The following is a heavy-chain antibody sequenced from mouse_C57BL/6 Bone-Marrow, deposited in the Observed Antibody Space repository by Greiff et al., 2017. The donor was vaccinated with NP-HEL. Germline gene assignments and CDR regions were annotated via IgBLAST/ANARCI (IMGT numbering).Heavy chain of an antibody. CDR3: ARAVYRVSHWYFDV. V-gene: IGHV1-53*01. D-gene: IGHD1-3*01. CDR2: INPSNGGT. CDR1: GYTFTSYW. J-gene: IGHJ1*03. Sequence: QVQLQQPGTELVKPGASVKLSCKASGYTFTSYWMHWVKQRPGQGLEWIGNINPSNGGTNYNEKFKSKATLTVDKSSSTAYMQLSSLTSEDSAVYYCARAVYRVSHWYFDVWGTGTTVTVSS.